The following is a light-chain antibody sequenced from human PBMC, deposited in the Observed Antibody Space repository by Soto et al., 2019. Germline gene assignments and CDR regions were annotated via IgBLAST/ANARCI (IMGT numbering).Light chain of an antibody. CDR2: DVS. CDR3: SPYTATRTLV. Sequence: QSALTQPASVSGSPGQSITIACTGTSSDVGGYNHVSWYQVHPGKAPRLVIYDVSIRPPAVSDRFSGSTSGNTTSLTISGLQAEDEADYYCSPYTATRTLVFGGGSKLTVL. J-gene: IGLJ3*02. CDR1: SSDVGGYNH. V-gene: IGLV2-14*03.